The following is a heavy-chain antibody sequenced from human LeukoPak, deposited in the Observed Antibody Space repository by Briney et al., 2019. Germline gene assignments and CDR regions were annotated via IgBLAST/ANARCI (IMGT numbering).Heavy chain of an antibody. CDR1: GYTFTIYD. CDR3: ARVYYDFWSGYYVDIFDY. Sequence: GASVTVSCKSSGYTFTIYDINWVRQATGQGHEWMGWTNPNSGNTGYAQKFQGRVTMTRNTSISTAYMELSSLRSEDTAVYYCARVYYDFWSGYYVDIFDYWGQGTLVTVSS. CDR2: TNPNSGNT. D-gene: IGHD3-3*01. V-gene: IGHV1-8*01. J-gene: IGHJ4*02.